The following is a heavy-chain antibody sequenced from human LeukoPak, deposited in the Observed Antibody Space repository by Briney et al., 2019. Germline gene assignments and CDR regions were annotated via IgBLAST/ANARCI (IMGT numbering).Heavy chain of an antibody. Sequence: PGGSLRLSCAASGFTFSSYAMHWVRQAPGKGLEWVAVISYDGSNKYYADSEKGRFTISRDNSKNTLYLQMNSLRAEDTAVYYCARPPGTANDAFDIWGQGTMVTVSS. CDR1: GFTFSSYA. D-gene: IGHD1-7*01. J-gene: IGHJ3*02. CDR3: ARPPGTANDAFDI. CDR2: ISYDGSNK. V-gene: IGHV3-30-3*01.